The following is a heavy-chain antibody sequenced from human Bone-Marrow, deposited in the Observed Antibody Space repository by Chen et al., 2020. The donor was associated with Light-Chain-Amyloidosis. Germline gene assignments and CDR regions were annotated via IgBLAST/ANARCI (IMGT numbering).Heavy chain of an antibody. CDR1: GGSFSGYY. V-gene: IGHV4-34*01. CDR2: INHSGRT. Sequence: QVQLQQWGAGLLKPSETLSLTCAVYGGSFSGYYWSWIRQPPGKGLEWIGEINHSGRTNYNPSLKSRVTISVDTSKNQFSLKLSSVTAADTAVYYCARGRRYSSSSRFDYWGQGTLVTVSS. D-gene: IGHD6-6*01. CDR3: ARGRRYSSSSRFDY. J-gene: IGHJ4*02.